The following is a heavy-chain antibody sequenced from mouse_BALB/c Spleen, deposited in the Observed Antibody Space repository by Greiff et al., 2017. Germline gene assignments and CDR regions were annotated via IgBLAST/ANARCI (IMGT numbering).Heavy chain of an antibody. CDR2: IWAGGST. D-gene: IGHD1-1*01. V-gene: IGHV2-9*02. Sequence: QVQLQQSGPGLVAPSQSLSITCTVSGFSLTSYGVHWVRQPPGKGLEWLGVIWAGGSTNYNSALMSRLSISKDNSKSQVFLKMNSLQTDDTAMYYCARGYYGSRYWYFDVWGAGTTVTVSS. CDR3: ARGYYGSRYWYFDV. CDR1: GFSLTSYG. J-gene: IGHJ1*01.